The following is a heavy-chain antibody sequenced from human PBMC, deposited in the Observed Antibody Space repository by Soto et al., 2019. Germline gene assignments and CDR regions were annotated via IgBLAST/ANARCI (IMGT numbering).Heavy chain of an antibody. J-gene: IGHJ4*02. V-gene: IGHV1-8*01. CDR1: GYTFASYD. CDR3: ARGLVAYSSGHYYFDY. D-gene: IGHD6-19*01. CDR2: MNPNSGNT. Sequence: ASVKVSCKASGYTFASYDINWVRQATGQGLEWMGWMNPNSGNTGYAQKFQGRVTMTRNTSISTAYMELSSLRSEDTAVYYCARGLVAYSSGHYYFDYWGQGTLVTVSS.